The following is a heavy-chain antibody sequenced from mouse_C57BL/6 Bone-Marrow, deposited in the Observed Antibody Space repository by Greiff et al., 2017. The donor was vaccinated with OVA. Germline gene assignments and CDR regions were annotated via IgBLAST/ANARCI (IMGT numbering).Heavy chain of an antibody. CDR2: ISYDGSN. D-gene: IGHD1-1*01. V-gene: IGHV3-6*01. CDR3: ARDPGSSYYWYFDV. CDR1: GYSITSGYY. J-gene: IGHJ1*03. Sequence: DVQLQESGPGLVKPSQSLSLTCSVTGYSITSGYYWNWIRQFPGNKLEWMGYISYDGSNNYNPSLKNRISITRDTSKNQFFLKLNSVTTEDTATYYCARDPGSSYYWYFDVWGTGTTVTVSS.